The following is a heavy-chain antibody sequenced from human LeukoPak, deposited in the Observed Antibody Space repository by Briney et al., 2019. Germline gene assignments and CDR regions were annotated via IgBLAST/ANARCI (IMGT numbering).Heavy chain of an antibody. V-gene: IGHV3-48*03. Sequence: PGGSLRLSCVASGFTLSSYEMNWVRQAPGQGLGRVSYISSSGSSIYYADSKNGRFTISRYNAKNSLYQQMNSLRAEDTAVYYCASGVTIFGVVRFDYWGQGTLVTVSS. D-gene: IGHD3-3*01. J-gene: IGHJ4*02. CDR3: ASGVTIFGVVRFDY. CDR1: GFTLSSYE. CDR2: ISSSGSSI.